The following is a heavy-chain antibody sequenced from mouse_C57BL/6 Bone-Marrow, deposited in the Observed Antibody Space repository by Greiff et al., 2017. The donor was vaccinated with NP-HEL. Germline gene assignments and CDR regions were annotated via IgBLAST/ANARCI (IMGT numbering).Heavy chain of an antibody. CDR2: INYDGSST. CDR3: AREGGLRRRTYAMDY. J-gene: IGHJ4*01. V-gene: IGHV5-16*01. Sequence: EVKLVESEGGLVQPGSSMKLSCTASGFTFSDYYMAWVRQVPEKSLEWVANINYDGSSTYYLDSLKSRFIISRDNAKNILYLQMSSLKSEDTATYYCAREGGLRRRTYAMDYWGQGTSVTGSS. D-gene: IGHD2-4*01. CDR1: GFTFSDYY.